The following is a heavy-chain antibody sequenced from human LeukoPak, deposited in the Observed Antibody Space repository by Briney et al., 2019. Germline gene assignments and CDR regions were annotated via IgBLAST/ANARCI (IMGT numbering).Heavy chain of an antibody. CDR3: VRHLVGVAVGYFDY. Sequence: SETLSLTCTVSGDSVTSDSYYWGWIRQPPRKGLEWIGSVFYRDRTYYNPSFRSRLTITVDTSKNQVSLKLRSVTAADTAIYYCVRHLVGVAVGYFDYWGQGIQVTVSS. J-gene: IGHJ4*02. CDR2: VFYRDRT. CDR1: GDSVTSDSYY. D-gene: IGHD1-26*01. V-gene: IGHV4-39*01.